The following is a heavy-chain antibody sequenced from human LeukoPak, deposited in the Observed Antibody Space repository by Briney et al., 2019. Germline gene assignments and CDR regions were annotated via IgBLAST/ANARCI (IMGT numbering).Heavy chain of an antibody. CDR1: GYSFSSYW. Sequence: GESLKISFQGSGYSFSSYWIGWVRPMPGKGPGWMGVIYPGDSDTRYRPPFQGQVTMSADKSTNTAYLQWRSLRASDSAMYYCARQGHIVGGGWFDPWGQGTLVTVSS. D-gene: IGHD2-15*01. CDR3: ARQGHIVGGGWFDP. J-gene: IGHJ5*02. V-gene: IGHV5-51*01. CDR2: IYPGDSDT.